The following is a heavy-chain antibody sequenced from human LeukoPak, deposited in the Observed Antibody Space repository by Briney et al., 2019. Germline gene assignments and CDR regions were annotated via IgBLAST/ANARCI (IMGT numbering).Heavy chain of an antibody. V-gene: IGHV4-59*13. CDR2: IYYSGST. D-gene: IGHD3-16*02. Sequence: PSETLSLTCTVSGGSISSYYWSWIRQPPGKALEWIGYIYYSGSTNYNPSLKSRVTISVDTSKNQFSLKLSSVTAADTAVYYCARARYYDYVWGSYRHAYYFDYWGQGTLVTVSS. J-gene: IGHJ4*02. CDR3: ARARYYDYVWGSYRHAYYFDY. CDR1: GGSISSYY.